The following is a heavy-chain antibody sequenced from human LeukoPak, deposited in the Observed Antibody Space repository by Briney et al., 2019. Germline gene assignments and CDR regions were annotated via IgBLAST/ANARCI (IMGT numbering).Heavy chain of an antibody. V-gene: IGHV3-11*06. J-gene: IGHJ4*02. Sequence: RGGSLRLSCAASGFTLSDYSTSWGRQDPGEGREWISYIWISSGNTKSADSVKGRFTISGDNAKNSLYLQMNSLRVEDTAVYYCARDHNYAFDNWGQGTLVTVSS. CDR3: ARDHNYAFDN. CDR2: IWISSGNT. D-gene: IGHD1-1*01. CDR1: GFTLSDYS.